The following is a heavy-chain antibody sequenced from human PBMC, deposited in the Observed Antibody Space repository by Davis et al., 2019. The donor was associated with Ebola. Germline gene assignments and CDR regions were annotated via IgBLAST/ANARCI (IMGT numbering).Heavy chain of an antibody. Sequence: ASVKVSCKASGYTFTSYAMHWVRQAPGQRLEWMGWINAGNGNTKYSQKFQGRVTITRDTSASTAYMELSSLRSEDTAVYYCARDRGVRGATNWFDPWGQGTLVTVSS. CDR3: ARDRGVRGATNWFDP. D-gene: IGHD3-10*01. CDR2: INAGNGNT. V-gene: IGHV1-3*01. J-gene: IGHJ5*02. CDR1: GYTFTSYA.